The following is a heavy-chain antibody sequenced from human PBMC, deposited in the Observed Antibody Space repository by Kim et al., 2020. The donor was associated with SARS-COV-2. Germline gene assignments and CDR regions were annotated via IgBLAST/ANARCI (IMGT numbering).Heavy chain of an antibody. Sequence: ASVKVSCKASGYTFTSYGISWVRQAPGQGLEWMGWISAYNGNTNYAQKLQGRVTMTTDTSTSTAYMELRSLRSDDTAVYYRARYLNSPFLYWWFDDWGQGTLVIVSS. CDR2: ISAYNGNT. CDR1: GYTFTSYG. CDR3: ARYLNSPFLYWWFDD. J-gene: IGHJ5*02. D-gene: IGHD2-15*01. V-gene: IGHV1-18*04.